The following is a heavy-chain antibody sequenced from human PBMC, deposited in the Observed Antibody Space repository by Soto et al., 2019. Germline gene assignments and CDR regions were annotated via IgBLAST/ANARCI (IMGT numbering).Heavy chain of an antibody. D-gene: IGHD4-17*01. Sequence: QVQLVESGGGLVKPGGCLRLSCVVSGFTFSDYYMSWIRQAPGKGLEWVSYISSSGSMIYYADSVKGRFTISRDNAKNSLYLQMNSLRAEDTAVYYCATGRNTPVTTLGYWGQGTLVTVSS. J-gene: IGHJ4*02. CDR3: ATGRNTPVTTLGY. CDR1: GFTFSDYY. CDR2: ISSSGSMI. V-gene: IGHV3-11*01.